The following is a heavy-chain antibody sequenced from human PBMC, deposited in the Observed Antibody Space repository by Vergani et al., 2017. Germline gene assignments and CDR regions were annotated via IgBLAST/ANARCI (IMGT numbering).Heavy chain of an antibody. Sequence: QVQLVQSGAEVKKPGASVRVSCKASGFTFTSYHIHWVRQAPGQGLDWLGRINPNSVDTRYSQRFQDRVTITRDTSINTAYMELTRLRPDATAIYYCARVSVGCSRTNCFADHWGQGTLVTVSS. CDR2: INPNSVDT. V-gene: IGHV1-2*06. D-gene: IGHD2-2*01. CDR1: GFTFTSYH. CDR3: ARVSVGCSRTNCFADH. J-gene: IGHJ4*02.